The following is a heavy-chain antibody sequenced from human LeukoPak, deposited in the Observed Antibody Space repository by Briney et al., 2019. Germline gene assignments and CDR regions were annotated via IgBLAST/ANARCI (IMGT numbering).Heavy chain of an antibody. CDR3: AKDRGSGRYYAAEYFQH. CDR2: ISGSGDNT. Sequence: PGGSLRLSCAASGFTFSDYYTSWIRQAPGKGLEWVSSISGSGDNTYYADSVKGRFTISRDNSKNTLYLQMNSLRAEDTAVYYCAKDRGSGRYYAAEYFQHWGQGTLVTVSS. CDR1: GFTFSDYY. V-gene: IGHV3-23*01. D-gene: IGHD1-26*01. J-gene: IGHJ1*01.